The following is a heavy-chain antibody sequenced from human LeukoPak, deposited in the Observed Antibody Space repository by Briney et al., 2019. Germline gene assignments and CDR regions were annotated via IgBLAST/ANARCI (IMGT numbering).Heavy chain of an antibody. J-gene: IGHJ3*02. V-gene: IGHV3-7*03. CDR2: IKQDGSEK. CDR1: GFTFSSYW. CDR3: ARALVLRYFDWLSPGMGAFDI. Sequence: PGGSLRLSCAASGFTFSSYWMSWVRQAPGKGLEWVANIKQDGSEKYYVDSVKGRFTISRDNAKNSLYLQMNSLRAEDTAVYYYARALVLRYFDWLSPGMGAFDIWGQGTMVTVSS. D-gene: IGHD3-9*01.